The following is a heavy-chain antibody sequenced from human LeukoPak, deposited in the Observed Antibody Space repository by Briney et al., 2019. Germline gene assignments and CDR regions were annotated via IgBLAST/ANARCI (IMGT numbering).Heavy chain of an antibody. Sequence: GGSLRLSCAASGFTFSDYYMSWIRQAPGKGLEWVSYISSSDSTIYYADSVKGRFTISRDNAKNSLYLQMNSLRAEDTAVYYCARDIVVVVAATPPGYYGMDVWGQGTTVTVSS. V-gene: IGHV3-11*04. J-gene: IGHJ6*02. CDR2: ISSSDSTI. CDR3: ARDIVVVVAATPPGYYGMDV. D-gene: IGHD2-15*01. CDR1: GFTFSDYY.